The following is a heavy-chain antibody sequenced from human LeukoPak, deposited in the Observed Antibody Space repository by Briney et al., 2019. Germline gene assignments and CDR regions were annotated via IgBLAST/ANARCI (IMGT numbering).Heavy chain of an antibody. Sequence: GASVNVSCKASGYTFTGYYMHWVRQAPGQGLEWMGWINPNSGGTNSAQKFQGRVTMTRDTSIITSYMELSRLRSDDTAVYYCARGPPSAAVMGPLFDPWGQGTLVTVSS. CDR1: GYTFTGYY. J-gene: IGHJ5*02. V-gene: IGHV1-2*02. D-gene: IGHD6-13*01. CDR3: ARGPPSAAVMGPLFDP. CDR2: INPNSGGT.